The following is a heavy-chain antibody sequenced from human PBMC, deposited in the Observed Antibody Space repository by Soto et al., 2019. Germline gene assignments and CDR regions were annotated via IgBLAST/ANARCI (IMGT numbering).Heavy chain of an antibody. Sequence: QVQVVQSGAEVKKPGASVKVSCKASGYTFRTYGMHWVRQAPGQSLEWMGWLNDGTGQTRYSQRFQDRLIFTRDSSASTGYMELSSLRSEDKAVYYCARGKGMEENYFYYGLDIWGQGTTVTVSS. V-gene: IGHV1-3*01. CDR1: GYTFRTYG. CDR2: LNDGTGQT. CDR3: ARGKGMEENYFYYGLDI. J-gene: IGHJ6*02. D-gene: IGHD1-1*01.